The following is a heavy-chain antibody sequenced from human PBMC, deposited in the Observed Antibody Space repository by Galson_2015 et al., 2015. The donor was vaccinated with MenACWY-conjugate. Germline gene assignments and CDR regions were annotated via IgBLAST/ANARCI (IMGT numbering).Heavy chain of an antibody. Sequence: ETLSLPCTVSGDSISTNLWGWIRQPPGKGLEWIGNIHYSGTTYYNPSLKSRITISVDTSRNQFSLQLNSVTAPDTAVYYCARPISGRGGGAHFDYWGQGILVTVSS. CDR1: GDSISTNL. CDR3: ARPISGRGGGAHFDY. CDR2: IHYSGTT. V-gene: IGHV4-39*01. D-gene: IGHD2-15*01. J-gene: IGHJ4*02.